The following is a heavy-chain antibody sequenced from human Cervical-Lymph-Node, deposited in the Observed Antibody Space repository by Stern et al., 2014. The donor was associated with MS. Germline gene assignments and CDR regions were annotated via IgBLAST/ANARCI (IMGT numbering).Heavy chain of an antibody. V-gene: IGHV1-18*01. J-gene: IGHJ4*02. Sequence: QVQLVESGVEVKKPGASVKVSCKTSGYSFTSHGISWVRQAPGQVLEWMGWISPYNENTDYARKCQGRVSLTTDASTSTAYMELRSLQSDDTAVYYCARVDYYESSGYYKYWGQGTQVAVSA. CDR2: ISPYNENT. CDR1: GYSFTSHG. CDR3: ARVDYYESSGYYKY. D-gene: IGHD3-22*01.